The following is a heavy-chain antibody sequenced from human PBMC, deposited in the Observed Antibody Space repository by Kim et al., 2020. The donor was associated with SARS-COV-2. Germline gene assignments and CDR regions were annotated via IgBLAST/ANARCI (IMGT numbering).Heavy chain of an antibody. J-gene: IGHJ6*02. D-gene: IGHD3-22*01. CDR1: GFTFSSYE. V-gene: IGHV3-48*03. Sequence: GGSLRLSCAASGFTFSSYEMNWARQAPGKGLEWVSYISSSGSTIYYADSVKGRFTISRDNAKNSLYLQMNSLRAEDTAVYYCAREGMNYYDSSGPYYYYGMDVWGQGTTVTVSS. CDR3: AREGMNYYDSSGPYYYYGMDV. CDR2: ISSSGSTI.